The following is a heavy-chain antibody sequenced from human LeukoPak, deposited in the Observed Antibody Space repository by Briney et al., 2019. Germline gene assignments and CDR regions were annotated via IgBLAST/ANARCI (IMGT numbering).Heavy chain of an antibody. CDR2: IYYSGST. J-gene: IGHJ4*02. CDR3: ARDRGWGLSLDY. D-gene: IGHD3-16*02. V-gene: IGHV4-59*01. CDR1: GGSISSYY. Sequence: KASETLSLTCTVSGGSISSYYWSWIRQPPGKGLEWIGYIYYSGSTNYNPFLKSRVTISVDTSKNQFSLKLSSVTAADTAVYYCARDRGWGLSLDYWGQGALVNVSS.